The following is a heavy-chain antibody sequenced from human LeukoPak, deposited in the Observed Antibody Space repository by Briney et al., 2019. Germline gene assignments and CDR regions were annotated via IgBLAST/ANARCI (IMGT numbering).Heavy chain of an antibody. D-gene: IGHD6-19*01. J-gene: IGHJ4*02. CDR3: ARLDMAVAGTGVDY. Sequence: GGSLRLSCAASGFTFSSYSMNWVRQAPGKGLEWVSSISSSSSYIYYADSVKGRFTISRDNAKNSLYLQMNSLRAEDTAVYYCARLDMAVAGTGVDYWGQGTLVTVSS. CDR2: ISSSSSYI. CDR1: GFTFSSYS. V-gene: IGHV3-21*01.